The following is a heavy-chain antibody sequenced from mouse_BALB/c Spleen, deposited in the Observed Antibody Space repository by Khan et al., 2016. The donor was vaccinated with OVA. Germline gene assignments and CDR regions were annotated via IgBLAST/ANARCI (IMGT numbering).Heavy chain of an antibody. CDR1: GYTFTTYT. D-gene: IGHD2-12*01. V-gene: IGHV1-4*01. J-gene: IGHJ3*01. Sequence: QIQLVQSGAELARPGASVQMSCKTSGYTFTTYTMHWVKQRPGQGLEWIGYIIPSSDYTNYNQKFKDKATLTADKSSSTAYMHLSSLTSEDSAVYYCAREGAYYSSDGWFAYWGQGTLVTVSA. CDR3: AREGAYYSSDGWFAY. CDR2: IIPSSDYT.